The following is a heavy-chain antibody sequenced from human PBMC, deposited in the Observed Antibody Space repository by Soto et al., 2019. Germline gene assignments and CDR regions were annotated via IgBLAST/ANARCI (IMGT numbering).Heavy chain of an antibody. Sequence: ASVKVSCKASGYTFTGHYIHWVRQAPEQGPEWMGEIGPESGATRYAQKFQGRVTMTRDMSITTVYMELNNLSPDDTAVYYCGRGRSGQIVVFHWGQGTPVTVSS. V-gene: IGHV1-2*02. CDR1: GYTFTGHY. CDR3: GRGRSGQIVVFH. D-gene: IGHD3-22*01. CDR2: IGPESGAT. J-gene: IGHJ4*02.